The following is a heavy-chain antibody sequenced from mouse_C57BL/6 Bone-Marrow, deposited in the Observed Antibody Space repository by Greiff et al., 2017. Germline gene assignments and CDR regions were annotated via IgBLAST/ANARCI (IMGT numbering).Heavy chain of an antibody. CDR1: GYTFTSYG. CDR3: ARRHYGVYYFDY. CDR2: IYPRSGNT. V-gene: IGHV1-81*01. D-gene: IGHD1-2*01. J-gene: IGHJ2*01. Sequence: QVQLKQSGAELARPGASVKLSCKASGYTFTSYGISWVKQRTGQGLEWIGEIYPRSGNTYYNEKFKGKATLTADKSSSTAYMELRSLTSEDSAVYFGARRHYGVYYFDYWGQGTTLTVSS.